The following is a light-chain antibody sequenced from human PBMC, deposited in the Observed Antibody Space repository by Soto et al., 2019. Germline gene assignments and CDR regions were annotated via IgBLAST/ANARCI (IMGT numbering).Light chain of an antibody. CDR2: SAS. CDR1: QGIYNY. Sequence: DIQMTQSPSSLSASVGDRVTITCRASQGIYNYLAWYQQRPGKVPMLLIYSASTLQAGVPSRFSGSGSGTSFTLTITRLQPEDVATYYCQKYNSVPWTFGQGTKVEIK. V-gene: IGKV1-27*01. CDR3: QKYNSVPWT. J-gene: IGKJ1*01.